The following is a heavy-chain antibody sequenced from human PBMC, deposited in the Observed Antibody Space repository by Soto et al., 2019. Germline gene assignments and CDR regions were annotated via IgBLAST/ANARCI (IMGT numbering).Heavy chain of an antibody. CDR3: ARVRYDYGDYVLIWFDP. D-gene: IGHD4-17*01. J-gene: IGHJ5*02. CDR1: GGTFSSYA. Sequence: QVQLVQSGAEVKKPGSSVKVSCKASGGTFSSYAISWVRQAPGQGLEWMGGIIPIFGTANYAQKFQGRVTITADESTSTAYRELSSLRSEDTAVYYCARVRYDYGDYVLIWFDPWGQGTLVTVSS. V-gene: IGHV1-69*12. CDR2: IIPIFGTA.